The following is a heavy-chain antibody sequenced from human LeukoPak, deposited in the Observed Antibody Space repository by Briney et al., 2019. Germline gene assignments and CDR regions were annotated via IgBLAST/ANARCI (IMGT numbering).Heavy chain of an antibody. D-gene: IGHD2-8*01. CDR2: ISLAGRT. Sequence: SGTPSLTCGVSGGSISSTNWWSWVRPPPGQGLEWIGEISLAGRTNYNPSLNGRVTMSLDESSNQLSLNLTSVTAADTAIYYCSRENGAFCPFGYWGQRTLVIVPS. V-gene: IGHV4-4*02. J-gene: IGHJ4*02. CDR1: GGSISSTNW. CDR3: SRENGAFCPFGY.